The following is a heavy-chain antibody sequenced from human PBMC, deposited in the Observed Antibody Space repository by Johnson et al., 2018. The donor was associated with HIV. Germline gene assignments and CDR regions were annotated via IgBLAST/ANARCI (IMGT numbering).Heavy chain of an antibody. CDR3: ARETLGYCSSTSCYAFDI. CDR1: GFTFDDYA. Sequence: VQLVESGGGLVQPGRSLRLSCAASGFTFDDYAMHWVRQAPGKGLEWVSGISWNSGSIGYADSVKGRFSVSRDNAKNSLYLQMNSLRAEDTAVYYCARETLGYCSSTSCYAFDIWGQGTMVTVSS. J-gene: IGHJ3*02. V-gene: IGHV3-9*01. CDR2: ISWNSGSI. D-gene: IGHD2-2*01.